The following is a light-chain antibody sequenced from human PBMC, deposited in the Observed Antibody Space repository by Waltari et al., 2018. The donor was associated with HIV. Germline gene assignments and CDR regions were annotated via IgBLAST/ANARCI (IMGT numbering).Light chain of an antibody. V-gene: IGLV2-23*02. CDR1: SSDVGVDNS. CDR3: CSYAGSSTVV. J-gene: IGLJ2*01. Sequence: QSALTQPASVSGSPRQSITISCTGTSSDVGVDNSLSWYQQHTGKAPKLMIYDVNKRPSGVSNRFSGSKSGNTASLTISGLQAEDEADYYCCSYAGSSTVVFGGGTKLTVL. CDR2: DVN.